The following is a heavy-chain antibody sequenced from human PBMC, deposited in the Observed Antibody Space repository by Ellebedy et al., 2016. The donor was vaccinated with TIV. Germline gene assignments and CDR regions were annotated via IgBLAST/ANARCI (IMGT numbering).Heavy chain of an antibody. CDR2: ISSSGSTT. Sequence: GGSLRLXXAASGFTFSDYYMSWIRQAPGKGLEWVSYISSSGSTTYYADSVKGRFTISRDNSKNTLYLQMNSLRAEDTAVYYCAKDYDFWSGSPEGWGQGTLVTVSS. CDR1: GFTFSDYY. D-gene: IGHD3-3*01. CDR3: AKDYDFWSGSPEG. V-gene: IGHV3-11*01. J-gene: IGHJ4*02.